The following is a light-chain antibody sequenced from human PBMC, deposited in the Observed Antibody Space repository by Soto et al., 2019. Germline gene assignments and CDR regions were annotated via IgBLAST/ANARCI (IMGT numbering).Light chain of an antibody. CDR3: QHLDSNWP. J-gene: IGKJ1*01. CDR2: DAS. Sequence: DIQMTQSPSTLSASVGDRVSITCRASHKIARWLAWYQQKPGKAPRLLIYDASTLETGVPSRFSGSGSGTEFTLTISSLRPDDFATYFCQHLDSNWPFGQGTKVEI. CDR1: HKIARW. V-gene: IGKV1-5*01.